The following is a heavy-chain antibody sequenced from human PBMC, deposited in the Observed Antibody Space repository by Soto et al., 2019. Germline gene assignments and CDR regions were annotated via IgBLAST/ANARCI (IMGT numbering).Heavy chain of an antibody. V-gene: IGHV3-15*01. CDR3: TTAYSGYDYAFDY. CDR1: GFTFSNAW. D-gene: IGHD5-12*01. J-gene: IGHJ4*02. CDR2: IKSKTDGGTT. Sequence: GGSLRLSCAASGFTFSNAWMSWVRQAPGKGLEWVGRIKSKTDGGTTDYAAPVKGRFTISRDGSKNTLYLQMNSLKTEDTAVYYCTTAYSGYDYAFDYWGQGTLVTVSS.